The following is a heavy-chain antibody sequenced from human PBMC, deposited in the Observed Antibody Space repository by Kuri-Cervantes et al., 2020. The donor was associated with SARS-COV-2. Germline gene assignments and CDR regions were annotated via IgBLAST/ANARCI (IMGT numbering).Heavy chain of an antibody. Sequence: GESLKISCAASGFTVSSNYMSWVRQAPGKGLEWVSVIYSCGSTYYADSVKGRFTISRDNSKNTLYLQMNSLRAEDTAVYYCARSSPLGYFDLWGRGTLVTVSS. CDR2: IYSCGST. V-gene: IGHV3-66*03. CDR1: GFTVSSNY. CDR3: ARSSPLGYFDL. J-gene: IGHJ2*01.